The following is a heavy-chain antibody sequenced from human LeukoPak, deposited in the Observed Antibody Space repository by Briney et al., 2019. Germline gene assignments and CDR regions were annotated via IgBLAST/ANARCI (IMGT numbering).Heavy chain of an antibody. V-gene: IGHV4-59*01. CDR3: ARGGTRLYFQH. Sequence: PSETLSLTCTVSGGSISSYYWSWIRQPPGKGLEWIGYIYYSGSTNYNPSLKSRVTISVDTSKNQFSLKLRSATAADTAVYYCARGGTRLYFQHWGQGTLVTVSS. CDR2: IYYSGST. J-gene: IGHJ1*01. D-gene: IGHD3-16*01. CDR1: GGSISSYY.